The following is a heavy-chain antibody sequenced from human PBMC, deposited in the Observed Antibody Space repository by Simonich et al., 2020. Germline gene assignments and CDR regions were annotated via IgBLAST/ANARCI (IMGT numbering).Heavy chain of an antibody. V-gene: IGHV3-7*01. J-gene: IGHJ6*03. D-gene: IGHD7-27*01. CDR1: GFTFSSYW. CDR3: ARDGLGTAYYYYMDV. CDR2: IKQDGSEK. Sequence: EVQLVESGGGLVQPGGSLRLSCAASGFTFSSYWMSWVRQAPGKGLVWVANIKQDGSEKYYVDSVKGRFTNSRDNAKNSLYLQMNSLRAEDTAVYYCARDGLGTAYYYYMDVWGKGTTVTVSS.